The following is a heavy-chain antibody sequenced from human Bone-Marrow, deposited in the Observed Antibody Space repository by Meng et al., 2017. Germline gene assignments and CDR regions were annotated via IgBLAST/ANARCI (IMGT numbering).Heavy chain of an antibody. CDR2: IKQDGSEK. Sequence: GESLKISCSASGFTFSSYWMSWVRQAPGKGLEWVSNIKQDGSEKYYVDSVKGRFTISRDNAKNSLYLQMNSLRAEDTAVYYCARDLSLYYYGSGSGDHWGQGTRVT. D-gene: IGHD3-10*01. V-gene: IGHV3-7*01. CDR3: ARDLSLYYYGSGSGDH. CDR1: GFTFSSYW. J-gene: IGHJ4*02.